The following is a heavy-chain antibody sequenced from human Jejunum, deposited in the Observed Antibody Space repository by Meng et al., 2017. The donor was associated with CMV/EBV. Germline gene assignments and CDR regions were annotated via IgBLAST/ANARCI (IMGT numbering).Heavy chain of an antibody. CDR2: IKSDGTTT. CDR1: GFAFSNYW. J-gene: IGHJ4*02. V-gene: IGHV3-74*01. Sequence: EVQLVESGGGLVQPGGSLRLSCVASGFAFSNYWMHWVRQAPGKGLVWVSRIKSDGTTTGYANFVNGRFTISRDNAKNTLYLEMNSLRDEDTAVYYCATFMTVDIWGQGTRVTISS. D-gene: IGHD3-22*01. CDR3: ATFMTVDI.